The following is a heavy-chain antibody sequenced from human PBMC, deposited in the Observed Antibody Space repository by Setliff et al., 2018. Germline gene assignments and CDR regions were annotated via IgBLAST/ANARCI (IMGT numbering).Heavy chain of an antibody. Sequence: WIRQAPGKGLEWLASINPHGSEKYYVDSVKGRFTISRDNARNSLSLQMNSLRTEDTAVYYCFGAGTCSYWGQGTLVTVSS. CDR2: INPHGSEK. J-gene: IGHJ4*02. D-gene: IGHD3-10*01. V-gene: IGHV3-7*01. CDR3: FGAGTCSY.